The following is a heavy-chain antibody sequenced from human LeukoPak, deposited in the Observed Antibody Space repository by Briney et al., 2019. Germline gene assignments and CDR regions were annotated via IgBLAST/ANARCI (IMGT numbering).Heavy chain of an antibody. J-gene: IGHJ5*02. CDR1: GGSISSSSYY. D-gene: IGHD4-17*01. Sequence: SETLSLTCTVSGGSISSSSYYWGWIRQPPGKGLEWIGSIYYSGSTNYNPSLKSRVTISVDTSKNQFSLKLSSVTAADTAVYYCARDVDYGDYVSGFDPWGQGTLVTVSS. CDR2: IYYSGST. V-gene: IGHV4-39*07. CDR3: ARDVDYGDYVSGFDP.